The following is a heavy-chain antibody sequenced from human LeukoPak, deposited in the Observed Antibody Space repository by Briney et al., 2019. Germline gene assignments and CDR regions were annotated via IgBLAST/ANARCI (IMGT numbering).Heavy chain of an antibody. V-gene: IGHV4-30-2*01. CDR3: ARGGMMDGMDV. CDR1: GGSISSGGYS. J-gene: IGHJ6*02. CDR2: IYHSGST. D-gene: IGHD1-26*01. Sequence: SETLSLTCAVSGGSISSGGYSWSWIRQPPGKGLEWIGYIYHSGSTYYNPSLKSRVTISVDRSKNQFSLKLSSVTAADTAVYYCARGGMMDGMDVWGQGTTVTVSS.